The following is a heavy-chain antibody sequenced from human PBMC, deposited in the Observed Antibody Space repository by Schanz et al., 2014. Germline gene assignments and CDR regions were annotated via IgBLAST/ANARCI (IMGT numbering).Heavy chain of an antibody. CDR2: IWYDGTER. J-gene: IGHJ6*02. CDR3: AKGSMAARPLLPTDYYFYGTDI. V-gene: IGHV3-33*06. CDR1: GFTFNNYG. Sequence: QVQLVESGGGVVRPGRSLRLSCAASGFTFNNYGMHWVRQAPGKGLEWVAVIWYDGTERYYADPVKGRFTISRDNSKNTLYLQMNSLRAEDTAVYYCAKGSMAARPLLPTDYYFYGTDIWGQGTTVTVSS. D-gene: IGHD6-6*01.